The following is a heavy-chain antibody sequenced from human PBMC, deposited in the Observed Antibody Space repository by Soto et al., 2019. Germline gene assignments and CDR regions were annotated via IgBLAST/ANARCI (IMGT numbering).Heavy chain of an antibody. CDR3: PSDLGDYYDNSNTPSNAFVM. CDR1: GYTFTNYY. J-gene: IGHJ3*02. CDR2: INPRGGRT. V-gene: IGHV1-46*03. D-gene: IGHD3-22*01. Sequence: QVHLVQSGAEVKKPGASVKVSCKASGYTFTNYYMHWVRQAPGQGLEWLGMINPRGGRTTYPQKFQGRDPMXTXTXPSTVYMELSSLRSEATAVYYCPSDLGDYYDNSNTPSNAFVMWGQGTMVTVSS.